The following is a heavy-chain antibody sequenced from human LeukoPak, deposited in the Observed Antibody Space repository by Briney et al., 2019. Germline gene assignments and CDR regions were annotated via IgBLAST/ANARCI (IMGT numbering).Heavy chain of an antibody. V-gene: IGHV1-18*01. CDR1: GYTFTSYG. CDR2: ISAYNGNT. Sequence: GASVKVSCKASGYTFTSYGISWVRQAPGQGLEWMGWISAYNGNTNYAQKLQGRVTMTTDTSTSTAYMELRSLRSDDTAVYYCARDSPYYYDSSGFDAFDIWGQGTMVTVSS. CDR3: ARDSPYYYDSSGFDAFDI. D-gene: IGHD3-22*01. J-gene: IGHJ3*02.